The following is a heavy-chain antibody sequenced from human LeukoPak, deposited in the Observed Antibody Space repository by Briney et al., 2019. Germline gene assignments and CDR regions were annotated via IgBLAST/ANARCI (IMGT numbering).Heavy chain of an antibody. J-gene: IGHJ4*02. CDR3: ARHGTYYYDSSGYGIDY. CDR2: IYYSGST. CDR1: VSSITSGGYY. V-gene: IGHV4-31*03. Sequence: TRSSTATVPVSSITSGGYYWSWIRQHPGRGLEGIGFIYYSGSTYYTPSLKSRVTRSVDTSKNQFPLKLSSVTAADTAVYYCARHGTYYYDSSGYGIDYWGQGTLVTVSS. D-gene: IGHD3-22*01.